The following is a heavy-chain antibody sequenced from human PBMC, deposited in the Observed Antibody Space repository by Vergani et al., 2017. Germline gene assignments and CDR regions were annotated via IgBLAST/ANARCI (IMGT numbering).Heavy chain of an antibody. Sequence: QVQLVESGGGVVQRGGSLRLSCATSGFTLSNYDMQWIRQGPGKGLEFVAFIQFDGSNQYYADSVKGRFTLSRDFSKNTQYLQMNSLRTDDTATYYCAKHFRGWGIYYWGQGTQVIVSS. J-gene: IGHJ4*02. CDR2: IQFDGSNQ. D-gene: IGHD3-16*01. V-gene: IGHV3-30*02. CDR1: GFTLSNYD. CDR3: AKHFRGWGIYY.